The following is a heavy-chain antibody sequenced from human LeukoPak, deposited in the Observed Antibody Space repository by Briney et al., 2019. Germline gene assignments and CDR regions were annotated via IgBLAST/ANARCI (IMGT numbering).Heavy chain of an antibody. D-gene: IGHD2-2*02. CDR3: AKGSCSSTSCYNDY. V-gene: IGHV3-9*03. CDR2: ISWNSGSI. J-gene: IGHJ4*02. CDR1: GFTFDDYA. Sequence: SLRLSCAASGFTFDDYAMHWVRQAPGKGLEWVSGISWNSGSIGYADSVKGRFTISRDNAKNSLYLQMNSLRAEDMALYYCAKGSCSSTSCYNDYWGQGTLVTVSS.